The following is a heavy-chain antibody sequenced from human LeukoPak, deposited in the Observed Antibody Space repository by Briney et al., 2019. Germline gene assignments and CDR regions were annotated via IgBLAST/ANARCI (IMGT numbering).Heavy chain of an antibody. J-gene: IGHJ5*02. CDR3: ASLHGYGSGRP. Sequence: PSETLSLTCTVSGGSISSSSYYWGWIRQPPGKGLEWIGSGTIYYSGSTNYNPSPKSRVTISVDTSKNQFSLKLSSVTAADTAVYYCASLHGYGSGRPWGQGTLVTVSS. CDR1: GGSISSSSYY. V-gene: IGHV4-39*07. D-gene: IGHD3-10*01. CDR2: GTIYYSGST.